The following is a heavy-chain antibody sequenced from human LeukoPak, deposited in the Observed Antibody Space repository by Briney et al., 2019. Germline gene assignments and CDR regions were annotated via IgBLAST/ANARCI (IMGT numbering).Heavy chain of an antibody. CDR2: VNHSGST. J-gene: IGHJ4*02. CDR3: ASRNYYGSGSKVDDY. CDR1: GGSFNIYS. D-gene: IGHD3-10*01. V-gene: IGHV4-34*01. Sequence: SEALSLTCAVYGGSFNIYSWNWIRQPPGKGLEWIGEVNHSGSTSYNPSLKSRVSISVDTSKNQFSLKLSSVTAADTAVYYCASRNYYGSGSKVDDYWGQGTLVTVSS.